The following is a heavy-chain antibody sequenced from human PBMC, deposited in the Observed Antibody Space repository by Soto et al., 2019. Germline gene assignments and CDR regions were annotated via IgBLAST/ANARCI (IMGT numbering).Heavy chain of an antibody. CDR1: GGTFSSYA. Sequence: QVQLVQSGAEVKKPGSSVKVSCKASGGTFSSYAISWVRQAPGLGLEWMGGIIPIFGTADYAQKFQGRVTITADDSTSTAYMELSSLRSEDTAVYYCATMKGGSQYYYYGLDVWGQGTTVTVSS. CDR3: ATMKGGSQYYYYGLDV. J-gene: IGHJ6*02. V-gene: IGHV1-69*12. CDR2: IIPIFGTA. D-gene: IGHD3-10*01.